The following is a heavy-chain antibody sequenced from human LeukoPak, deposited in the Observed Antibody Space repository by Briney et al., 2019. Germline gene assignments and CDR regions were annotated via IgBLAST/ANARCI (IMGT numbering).Heavy chain of an antibody. CDR1: GGSISSYY. V-gene: IGHV4-39*07. J-gene: IGHJ3*02. D-gene: IGHD1-7*01. CDR3: AREELHDAFDI. Sequence: SETLSLTCTVSGGSISSYYWGWIRQPPGKGLEWIGSIYYSGSTYYNPSLKSRVTISVDTSKNQFSLKLSSVTAADTAVYYCAREELHDAFDIWGQGTMVTVSS. CDR2: IYYSGST.